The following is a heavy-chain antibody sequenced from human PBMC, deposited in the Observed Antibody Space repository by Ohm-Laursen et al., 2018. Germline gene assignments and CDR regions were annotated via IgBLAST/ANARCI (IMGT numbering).Heavy chain of an antibody. J-gene: IGHJ4*02. CDR1: GFIFSDYG. Sequence: SLRLSCAASGFIFSDYGMHWVRQAPGKGLEWVAVITYDGNSKHYAGSVRGRFTISRDNSKNTLYLQLDGLRPEDTAVYYCILDSNDPTYYWGQGTLVTVSS. CDR2: ITYDGNSK. CDR3: ILDSNDPTYY. V-gene: IGHV3-30*03. D-gene: IGHD2/OR15-2a*01.